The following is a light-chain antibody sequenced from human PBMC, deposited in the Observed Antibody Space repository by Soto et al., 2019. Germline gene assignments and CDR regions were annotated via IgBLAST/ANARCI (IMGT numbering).Light chain of an antibody. CDR2: EVN. CDR1: SSDVCGYNY. CDR3: SSYAGSSNV. Sequence: QSVLTQPHSASGSPGQSVAISCTGTSSDVCGYNYVSWYQQHPGKAPKLMIYEVNTRPSGVPDRFSGSKSGNTASLTVSGLQAEDEADYYCSSYAGSSNVFGTGTKLTVL. J-gene: IGLJ1*01. V-gene: IGLV2-8*01.